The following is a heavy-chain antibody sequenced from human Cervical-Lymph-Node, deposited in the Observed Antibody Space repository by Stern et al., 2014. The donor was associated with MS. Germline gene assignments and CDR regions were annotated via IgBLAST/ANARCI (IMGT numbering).Heavy chain of an antibody. V-gene: IGHV3-33*01. Sequence: VQLVESGGGVVQPGRSLRLSCAASGFSFSRYAMQWVRQAPGKGLEWVARIMYVGNNPYYADSVAGRFTIASDNFKNTLYQQMNIRMAEDTAVYYCASAYSSSHYYFDYWGQGTLVTVSS. CDR3: ASAYSSSHYYFDY. CDR1: GFSFSRYA. CDR2: IMYVGNNP. D-gene: IGHD6-13*01. J-gene: IGHJ4*02.